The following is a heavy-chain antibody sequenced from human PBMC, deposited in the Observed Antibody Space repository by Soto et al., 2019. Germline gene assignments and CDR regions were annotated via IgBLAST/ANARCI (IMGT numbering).Heavy chain of an antibody. J-gene: IGHJ5*02. V-gene: IGHV3-21*01. CDR3: VRSGTARMLRHNWFDR. CDR2: ITTTSRYI. D-gene: IGHD1-1*01. Sequence: EVQLVESGGGLVKPGGSLRLSCAASGFTFSTYDMNWVRQAPGKGLEWVSSITTTSRYIYYGESVRGRFTISRDNARNALFRQMDGLRAEDTAVYYCVRSGTARMLRHNWFDRWGQGTLVTDSS. CDR1: GFTFSTYD.